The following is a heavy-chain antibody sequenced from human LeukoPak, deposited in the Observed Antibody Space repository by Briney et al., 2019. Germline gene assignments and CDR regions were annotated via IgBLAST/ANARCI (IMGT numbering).Heavy chain of an antibody. CDR3: ARLAAAGTKEDY. Sequence: SETLSLTCTVSFGSISSDSHYWGWIRQPPGNRLEWIASIYYGGTTQYNPSLKSRVTISVDTSKNQFSLKLSSVTAADTAVYYCARLAAAGTKEDYWGQGTLVTVSS. CDR2: IYYGGTT. V-gene: IGHV4-39*01. CDR1: FGSISSDSHY. J-gene: IGHJ4*02. D-gene: IGHD6-13*01.